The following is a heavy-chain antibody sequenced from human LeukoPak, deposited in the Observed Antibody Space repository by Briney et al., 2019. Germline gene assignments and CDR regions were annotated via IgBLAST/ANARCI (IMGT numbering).Heavy chain of an antibody. Sequence: GGSLRLACAASGSTFSSYWMHWVRQAPGKGLVWVSRINSDGSSTSYADSVKGRFTISRDNAKNTLYLQMNSLRAEDTAVYYCARGGQYSYGYNDYWGQGTLVSVSS. J-gene: IGHJ4*02. CDR2: INSDGSST. CDR1: GSTFSSYW. CDR3: ARGGQYSYGYNDY. V-gene: IGHV3-74*01. D-gene: IGHD5-18*01.